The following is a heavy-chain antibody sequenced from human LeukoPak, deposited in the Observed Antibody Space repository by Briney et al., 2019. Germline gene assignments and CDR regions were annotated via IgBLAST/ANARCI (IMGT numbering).Heavy chain of an antibody. CDR2: INHSGST. CDR3: ARGHYYDSSGYYVPYYFDY. Sequence: PSETLSLTCAVYGGSFSGYYWSWIRQPPGKGLEWIGEINHSGSTNYNPSLKSRVTISVDTPKNQFSLKLSSVTAADTAVYYCARGHYYDSSGYYVPYYFDYWGQGTLVTVSS. J-gene: IGHJ4*02. D-gene: IGHD3-22*01. V-gene: IGHV4-34*01. CDR1: GGSFSGYY.